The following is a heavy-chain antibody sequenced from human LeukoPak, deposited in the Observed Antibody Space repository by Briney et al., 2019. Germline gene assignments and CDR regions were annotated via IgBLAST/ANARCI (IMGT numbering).Heavy chain of an antibody. CDR2: INPNSGGT. J-gene: IGHJ5*02. V-gene: IGHV1-2*02. CDR3: ARHYGDYRHWFDP. Sequence: GASVKVSCKASGYTFTGYYMHWVRQAPGQGLEWMGWINPNSGGTNYAQKFQGRVTMTRDTSISTAYMELSRLRSDDTAVYYCARHYGDYRHWFDPWGQGTLVTVSS. CDR1: GYTFTGYY. D-gene: IGHD4-17*01.